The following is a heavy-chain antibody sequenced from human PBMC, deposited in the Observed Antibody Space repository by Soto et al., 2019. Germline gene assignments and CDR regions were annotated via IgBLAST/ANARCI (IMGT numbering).Heavy chain of an antibody. Sequence: PGESLKISCKGSGYSFTSYWIGWVRQMPGKGLEWMGIIYPGDSDTRYSPSFQGQVTISADKSISTAYLQWSSLKASDTAMYYCARHQADYYDSSGYAFDIWGQGTMVTVSS. D-gene: IGHD3-22*01. CDR3: ARHQADYYDSSGYAFDI. V-gene: IGHV5-51*01. CDR1: GYSFTSYW. CDR2: IYPGDSDT. J-gene: IGHJ3*02.